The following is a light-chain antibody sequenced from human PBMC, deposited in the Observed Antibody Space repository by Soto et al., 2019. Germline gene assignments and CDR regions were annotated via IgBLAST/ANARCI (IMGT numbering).Light chain of an antibody. J-gene: IGLJ1*01. Sequence: QSVLTQPPSVSGAPGQRVSISCTGSSTNIVAGYGVHWYQQRPGTAPKLLIVGGTLRPSGVPDRFSASTSGTSASLAITGLQAEDEGDYYCQSYDSTLSARYVFGTGTKLTVL. V-gene: IGLV1-40*01. CDR2: GGT. CDR1: STNIVAGYG. CDR3: QSYDSTLSARYV.